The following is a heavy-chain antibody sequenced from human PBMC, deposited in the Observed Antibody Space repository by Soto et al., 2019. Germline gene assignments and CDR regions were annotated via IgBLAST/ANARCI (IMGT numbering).Heavy chain of an antibody. D-gene: IGHD2-8*01. CDR2: ISSSSSYI. Sequence: PGGSLRLSCAAAGFTFSGYSMNWVRQTPGKGLEWVSSISSSSSYIYYADSVKGRFTISRDNAKNSLYLQMNSLRAEDTAVYYCASSLHCNNAVWYTGMDVWGQGTTVTVSS. CDR3: ASSLHCNNAVWYTGMDV. CDR1: GFTFSGYS. V-gene: IGHV3-21*01. J-gene: IGHJ6*02.